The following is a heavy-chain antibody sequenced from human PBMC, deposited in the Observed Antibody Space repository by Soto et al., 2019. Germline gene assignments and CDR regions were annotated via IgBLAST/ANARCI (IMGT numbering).Heavy chain of an antibody. CDR1: GYTFTSYG. Sequence: ASVKVSCKASGYTFTSYGISWVRQAPGRGLEWMGWISAYNANTSYAQNLQDRVTMTTDTSTSTAYMELRSLRSDDTAVYFCARTTSAYEYYYYGMDVWGQGTTVTVSS. CDR2: ISAYNANT. J-gene: IGHJ6*02. D-gene: IGHD5-12*01. V-gene: IGHV1-18*01. CDR3: ARTTSAYEYYYYGMDV.